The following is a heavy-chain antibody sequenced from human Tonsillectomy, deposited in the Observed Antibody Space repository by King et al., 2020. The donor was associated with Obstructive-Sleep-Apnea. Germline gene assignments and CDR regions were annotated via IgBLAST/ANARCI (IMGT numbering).Heavy chain of an antibody. CDR1: GYSISSGYY. V-gene: IGHV4-38-2*02. J-gene: IGHJ4*02. Sequence: QLQESGPGLVKPSETLSLTCTVSGYSISSGYYWGWIRQPPGKGLEWIGSIYHSGSTYYNPSLKSRVTISVDTSKNQFSLKLSSVTAADTAVYYCAREGGGWNYLTATYPYYFDYWGQGTLVTVSS. CDR2: IYHSGST. D-gene: IGHD1-7*01. CDR3: AREGGGWNYLTATYPYYFDY.